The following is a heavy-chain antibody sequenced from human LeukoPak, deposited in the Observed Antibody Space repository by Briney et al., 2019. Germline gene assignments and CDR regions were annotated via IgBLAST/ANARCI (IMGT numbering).Heavy chain of an antibody. CDR1: GFTFSNSW. Sequence: GGSLRLSCADSGFTFSNSWMGWVRQAPGKGLEWVADVQHIGGETYYVDSMKGRFNISRDNARNSLDPQMTGLRPEDTALYYCVKGAYWRNLVYYYFLDFWGQGSLVTVSS. D-gene: IGHD2-21*01. CDR3: VKGAYWRNLVYYYFLDF. V-gene: IGHV3-7*03. CDR2: VQHIGGET. J-gene: IGHJ4*02.